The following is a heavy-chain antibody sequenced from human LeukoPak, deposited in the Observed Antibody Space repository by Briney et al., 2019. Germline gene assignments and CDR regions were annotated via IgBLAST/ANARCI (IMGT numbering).Heavy chain of an antibody. CDR2: ISSSSSYI. J-gene: IGHJ3*02. Sequence: GGFLRLSCAASGFTFSSYSMNWVRQAPGKGLEWVSSISSSSSYIYYADSVKGRFTISRDNAKNSLYLQMNSLRAEDTAVYYCARNYYDSSDPDAFDIWGQGTMVTVSS. CDR3: ARNYYDSSDPDAFDI. V-gene: IGHV3-21*01. CDR1: GFTFSSYS. D-gene: IGHD3-22*01.